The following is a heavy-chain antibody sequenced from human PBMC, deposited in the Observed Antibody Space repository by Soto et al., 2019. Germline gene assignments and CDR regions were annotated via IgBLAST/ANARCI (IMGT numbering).Heavy chain of an antibody. V-gene: IGHV3-30*03. CDR1: GFTFSNYG. J-gene: IGHJ4*02. D-gene: IGHD6-19*01. Sequence: PGGSLRLSCAGSGFTFSNYGMHWVRQAPGKGLEWVAVISNDGSHKYYGDSVRGRFTISSDNSKNTLYLQMNSLRAEDMAVYYCATREGSGWYSLDYWGQGALVTVSS. CDR2: ISNDGSHK. CDR3: ATREGSGWYSLDY.